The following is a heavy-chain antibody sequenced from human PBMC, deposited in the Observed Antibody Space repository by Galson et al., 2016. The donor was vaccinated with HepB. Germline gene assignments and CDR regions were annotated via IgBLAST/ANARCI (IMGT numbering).Heavy chain of an antibody. Sequence: ETLSLTCAVYGGSFSGYSRSWIRQTPGKGLEWIGEVVHSGGTNYNPSLKNRVSISVDTSKTQFSLRLSSVTAADTAVYYCARNSSGYYSYWGQGSLVTVSS. D-gene: IGHD6-19*01. CDR2: VVHSGGT. J-gene: IGHJ4*02. V-gene: IGHV4-34*12. CDR1: GGSFSGYS. CDR3: ARNSSGYYSY.